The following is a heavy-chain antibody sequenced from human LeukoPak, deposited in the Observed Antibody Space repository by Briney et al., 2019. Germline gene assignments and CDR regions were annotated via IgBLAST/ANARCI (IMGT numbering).Heavy chain of an antibody. Sequence: PGGSLRLSCAASGFTFSSYAMSWVRQAPGKGLEWASAISGSGGSTYYADSVKGRFTISRDNAKNSLYLQMNNLRDADTAVYYCARDPSVAAAGWGRWFDPWGQGTLVTVSS. D-gene: IGHD6-13*01. CDR2: ISGSGGST. J-gene: IGHJ5*02. V-gene: IGHV3-23*01. CDR3: ARDPSVAAAGWGRWFDP. CDR1: GFTFSSYA.